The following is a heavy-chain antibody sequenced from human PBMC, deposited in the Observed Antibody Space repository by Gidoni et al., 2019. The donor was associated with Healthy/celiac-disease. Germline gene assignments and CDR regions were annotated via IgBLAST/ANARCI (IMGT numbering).Heavy chain of an antibody. CDR2: ISSSGSTI. CDR3: ARDRYSGTYYRFYAFAI. J-gene: IGHJ3*02. CDR1: GFTFSDYY. D-gene: IGHD1-26*01. Sequence: QVQLVESGGGVVKPGGSRRLAGAASGFTFSDYYMSWIRQAPGKGLEWVSYISSSGSTIYYAASVKGRFTISRDNAKNSLYLQMNSLRAEDTAVYYCARDRYSGTYYRFYAFAIWGQGTMVTVSS. V-gene: IGHV3-11*01.